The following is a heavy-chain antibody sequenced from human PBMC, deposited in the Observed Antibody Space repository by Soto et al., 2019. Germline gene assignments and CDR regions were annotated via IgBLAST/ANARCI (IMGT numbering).Heavy chain of an antibody. CDR1: GFSFSSYA. CDR2: ISHDGINK. CDR3: ARDMYSSDYFVKWFEP. V-gene: IGHV3-30-3*01. Sequence: QVRLVESWGGVVQPGRSLRLSCTASGFSFSSYAMYWFRQPPGKGLEWVAVISHDGINKHYADSVKGRVTVSRDNSNQSMDLQLNSLRGEDTAMYYCARDMYSSDYFVKWFEPWGQGTLVTVSS. J-gene: IGHJ5*02. D-gene: IGHD6-19*01.